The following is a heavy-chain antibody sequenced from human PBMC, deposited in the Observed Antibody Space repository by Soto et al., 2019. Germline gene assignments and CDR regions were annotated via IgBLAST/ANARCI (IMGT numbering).Heavy chain of an antibody. Sequence: SVKVSCKASGGTFSSYAISWVRQAPGQGLEWMGGIIPIFGTANYAQKFQGRVTITADESTSTAYTELSSLRSEDTAVYYCASGAKSLSSSYYYYYGMDVWGQGTTVTVSS. D-gene: IGHD6-6*01. CDR1: GGTFSSYA. CDR3: ASGAKSLSSSYYYYYGMDV. J-gene: IGHJ6*02. CDR2: IIPIFGTA. V-gene: IGHV1-69*13.